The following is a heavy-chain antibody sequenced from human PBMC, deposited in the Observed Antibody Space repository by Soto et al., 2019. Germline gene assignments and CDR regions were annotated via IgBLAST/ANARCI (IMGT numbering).Heavy chain of an antibody. CDR3: ASRSARWDFDY. CDR1: GGSISSYY. V-gene: IGHV4-59*08. J-gene: IGHJ4*02. D-gene: IGHD1-26*01. Sequence: QVQLQESGPGLVKPSETLSLTCTVSGGSISSYYWNWIRQPPGKGLEWIGYMFYSGSSTYNPSLKSRITMSVDTSDNQFSQKVSSVTAAAPAGYYWASRSARWDFDYWGQGTLVTVSS. CDR2: MFYSGSS.